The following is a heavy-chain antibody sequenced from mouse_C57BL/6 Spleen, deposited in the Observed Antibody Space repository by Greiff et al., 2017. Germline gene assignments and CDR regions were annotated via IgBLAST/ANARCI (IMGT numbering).Heavy chain of an antibody. CDR2: IHPNSGST. CDR3: AREDYYGSFDY. Sequence: VQLQQPGAELVKPGASVKLSCKASGYTFTSYWMHWVKQRPGQGLEWIGMIHPNSGSTNYNEKFKSKATLTVDKSSSTAYMQLSSLTSEDYAVYYCAREDYYGSFDYWGQGTTLTVSS. CDR1: GYTFTSYW. D-gene: IGHD1-1*01. V-gene: IGHV1-64*01. J-gene: IGHJ2*01.